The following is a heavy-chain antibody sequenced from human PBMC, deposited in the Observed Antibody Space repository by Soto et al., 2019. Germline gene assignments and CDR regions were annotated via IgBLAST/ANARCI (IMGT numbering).Heavy chain of an antibody. CDR1: GGSISSYY. J-gene: IGHJ4*02. CDR2: FYYSGST. CDR3: ARGALTTYFDY. V-gene: IGHV4-59*01. Sequence: PSETRSLTCTVSGGSISSYYWSWIRQPPGKGLEWIGYFYYSGSTNYNPSLKSRVTISVDTSKNQCALKLTSVTAPDTAVYYCARGALTTYFDYWGQGTLVTVSS.